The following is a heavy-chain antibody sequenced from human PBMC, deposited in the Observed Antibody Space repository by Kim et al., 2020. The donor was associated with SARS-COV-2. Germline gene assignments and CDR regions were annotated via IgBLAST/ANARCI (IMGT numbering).Heavy chain of an antibody. Sequence: GGSLRLSCAASGFTFSSYAMSWVRRAPGKGLEWVSAISGSGGSTYYADSVKGRFTISRDNSKNTLYLQMNSLRAEDTAVYYCVTSYYDILTGYFDYWGQGTLVTVSS. CDR3: VTSYYDILTGYFDY. V-gene: IGHV3-23*01. D-gene: IGHD3-9*01. J-gene: IGHJ4*02. CDR2: ISGSGGST. CDR1: GFTFSSYA.